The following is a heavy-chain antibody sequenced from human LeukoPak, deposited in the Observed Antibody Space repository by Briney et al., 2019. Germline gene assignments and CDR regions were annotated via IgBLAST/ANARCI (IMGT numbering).Heavy chain of an antibody. J-gene: IGHJ4*02. CDR2: ISAYNGNT. CDR1: GYTFTSYG. D-gene: IGHD3-22*01. CDR3: ARVSLYYDSSGYPTGY. Sequence: GASVKVSCKASGYTFTSYGISWVRQAPGQGLEWMGWISAYNGNTNYAQKLQGRVTMTTDTSTSTAYMELRSLRPDDTAVYYCARVSLYYDSSGYPTGYWGQGTLVTVSS. V-gene: IGHV1-18*01.